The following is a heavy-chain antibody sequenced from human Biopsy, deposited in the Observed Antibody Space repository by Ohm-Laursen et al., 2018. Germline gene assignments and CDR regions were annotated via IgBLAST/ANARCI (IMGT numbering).Heavy chain of an antibody. J-gene: IGHJ5*02. V-gene: IGHV4-39*01. CDR3: ARHPTGFWFDP. CDR2: IYNSETT. Sequence: GTLSLTCTVSGDSISTSTTYYWAWLRQPPGKGLEWIGSIYNSETTFYNPSLKSRVAIPVDTSTNQFSLKVSSVTAADTALYYCARHPTGFWFDPWGHGTLVTVSS. CDR1: GDSISTSTTYY.